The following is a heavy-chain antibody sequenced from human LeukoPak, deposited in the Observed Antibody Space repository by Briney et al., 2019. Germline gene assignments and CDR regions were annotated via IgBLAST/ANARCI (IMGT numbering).Heavy chain of an antibody. CDR1: GGSISSSSYY. V-gene: IGHV4-39*01. CDR3: ARGYCSSTSCYIGAIDY. D-gene: IGHD2-2*02. CDR2: IYYSGST. Sequence: SETLSLTCTVSGGSISSSSYYWGWIHQPPGKGLEWIGSIYYSGSTYYNPSLKSRVTISVDTSKNQFSLKLSSVTAADTAVYYCARGYCSSTSCYIGAIDYWGQGTLVTVSS. J-gene: IGHJ4*02.